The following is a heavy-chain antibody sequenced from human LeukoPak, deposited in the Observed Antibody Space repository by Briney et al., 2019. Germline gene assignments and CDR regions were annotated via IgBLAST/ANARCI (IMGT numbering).Heavy chain of an antibody. D-gene: IGHD2-2*01. Sequence: GGSLRLSCAASGFTFSSYWMSWVRQAPGKGLEWVANIKQDGSEKHYVDSVKGRFTISRDNAKNSLYLQMNSLRAEDTAVYYCARDLRYYYYYGMDVWGQGTTVTVSS. J-gene: IGHJ6*02. CDR2: IKQDGSEK. V-gene: IGHV3-7*01. CDR1: GFTFSSYW. CDR3: ARDLRYYYYYGMDV.